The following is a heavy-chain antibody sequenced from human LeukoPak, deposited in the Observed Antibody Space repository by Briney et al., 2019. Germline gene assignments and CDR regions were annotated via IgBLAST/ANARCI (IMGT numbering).Heavy chain of an antibody. V-gene: IGHV3-48*04. CDR2: ISSSSSTI. CDR1: GFTFSSYS. J-gene: IGHJ5*02. D-gene: IGHD4-17*01. Sequence: PGGSLRLSCAASGFTFSSYSMNWVRQAPGKGLEWVSYISSSSSTIYYADSVKGRFTISRDNAKNSLYLQMNSLRAEDTAVYYCARELATVTNWFDPWGQGTLVTVSS. CDR3: ARELATVTNWFDP.